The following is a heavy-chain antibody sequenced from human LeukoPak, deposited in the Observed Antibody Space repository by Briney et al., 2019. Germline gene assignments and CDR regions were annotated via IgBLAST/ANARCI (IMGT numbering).Heavy chain of an antibody. CDR3: AQNGQSGFSFDP. Sequence: PSETLSLTCTVSGGSISSGSYYWSCIRQPAGKGLECIGRIYTSGSTNYNPSLKSRVTISVDTSKNQFSLKLSSVTAADTAVYYCAQNGQSGFSFDPWGQGTLVTVSS. J-gene: IGHJ5*02. D-gene: IGHD2-8*01. CDR2: IYTSGST. CDR1: GGSISSGSYY. V-gene: IGHV4-61*02.